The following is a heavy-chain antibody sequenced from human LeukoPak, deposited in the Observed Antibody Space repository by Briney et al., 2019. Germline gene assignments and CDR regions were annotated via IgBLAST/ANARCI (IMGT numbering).Heavy chain of an antibody. CDR3: AKERVRYSSSGSFDY. D-gene: IGHD6-6*01. CDR2: ISGSGGST. V-gene: IGHV3-23*01. CDR1: GFTFNSYG. J-gene: IGHJ4*02. Sequence: PGGSLRLSCAASGFTFNSYGLSWVRQAPGKGLEWVSAISGSGGSTYYADSVKGRFTISRDNSKNTLYLQMNSLRAEDTAVYYCAKERVRYSSSGSFDYWGQGTLVTVSS.